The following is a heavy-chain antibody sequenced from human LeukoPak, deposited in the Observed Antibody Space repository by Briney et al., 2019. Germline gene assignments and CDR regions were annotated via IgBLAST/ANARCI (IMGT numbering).Heavy chain of an antibody. CDR1: GFTFTNYD. J-gene: IGHJ4*02. V-gene: IGHV1-8*01. D-gene: IGHD3-10*01. CDR3: ARSQSPHYYGSGSYLFS. Sequence: ASVKVSCKASGFTFTNYDIHWVRQATGQGLEWMGWMNPKSGNTGYAQKFQGRVTTTTDTSTSTAYMELRSLRSDDTAVYYCARSQSPHYYGSGSYLFSWGQGTLVTVSS. CDR2: MNPKSGNT.